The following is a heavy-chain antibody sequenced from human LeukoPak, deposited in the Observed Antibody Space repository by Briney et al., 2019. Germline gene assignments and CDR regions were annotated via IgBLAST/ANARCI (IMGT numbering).Heavy chain of an antibody. CDR3: AREVQSWPQIEGLGFDY. Sequence: GRSLRLSCAASGFTFSSYGMHWVRQAPGKGLEWVAVIWYDGSNQYYVDSVKGRFTISRDNSKNTLDLQMNSLRAEDTAVYYRAREVQSWPQIEGLGFDYWGQGTLVTVSS. D-gene: IGHD1-1*01. CDR1: GFTFSSYG. V-gene: IGHV3-33*01. CDR2: IWYDGSNQ. J-gene: IGHJ4*02.